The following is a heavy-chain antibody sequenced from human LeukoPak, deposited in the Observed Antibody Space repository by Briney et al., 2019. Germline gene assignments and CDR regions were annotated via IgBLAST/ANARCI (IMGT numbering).Heavy chain of an antibody. CDR2: IYSGDTT. Sequence: GGSLRLSCAASGFTVSSIYMSWVRQAPGKGLEWVSLIYSGDTTYYADSVKGRFTFSGDNSKDTPYLQMNSLKAEDTAVYYCARDYNWGQGTLVTVSS. CDR1: GFTVSSIY. CDR3: ARDYN. V-gene: IGHV3-66*01. J-gene: IGHJ4*02.